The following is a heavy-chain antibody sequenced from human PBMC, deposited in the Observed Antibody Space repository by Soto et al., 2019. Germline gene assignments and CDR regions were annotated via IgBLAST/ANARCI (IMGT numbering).Heavy chain of an antibody. CDR3: ATDGAAGSVMEV. Sequence: EMHLVESGGGLVKPGGSLRLSCAASGFTFSAYGMNWVRQAPGKGPEWVSSISSDGEYIYYADSMEGRLTISRDNARNSLYLQLNSLRAEDTAVYYCATDGAAGSVMEVWGQGTTVTVSS. J-gene: IGHJ6*02. CDR2: ISSDGEYI. D-gene: IGHD6-13*01. CDR1: GFTFSAYG. V-gene: IGHV3-21*01.